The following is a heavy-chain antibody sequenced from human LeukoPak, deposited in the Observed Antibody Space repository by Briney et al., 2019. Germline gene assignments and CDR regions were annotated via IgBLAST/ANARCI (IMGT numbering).Heavy chain of an antibody. V-gene: IGHV3-30*02. J-gene: IGHJ4*02. D-gene: IGHD1-26*01. CDR3: ASQWELLVVSFDY. CDR2: IRYDGSNK. Sequence: GGSLRLSCTASGFTFSTYGMHWVRQAPGKGLEWVAFIRYDGSNKYYADSVKGRFTISRDNSKDTLFLQMNSLRTEDTAVYYCASQWELLVVSFDYWGQGTLVTVSS. CDR1: GFTFSTYG.